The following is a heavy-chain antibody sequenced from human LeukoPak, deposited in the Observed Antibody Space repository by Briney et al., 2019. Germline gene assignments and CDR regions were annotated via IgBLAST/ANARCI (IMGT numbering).Heavy chain of an antibody. CDR1: GFTFSNAW. V-gene: IGHV3-15*01. CDR2: IKSKTDGGTT. J-gene: IGHJ3*02. CDR3: TSLLLWFGDVEGDDAFDI. Sequence: GGSLRLSCAASGFTFSNAWMSWVRQAPGKGLEWVGRIKSKTDGGTTDYAAPVKGRFTISRDDSKNTLYLQMNSLKTEDTAVYYCTSLLLWFGDVEGDDAFDIWGQGTMVTVSS. D-gene: IGHD3-10*01.